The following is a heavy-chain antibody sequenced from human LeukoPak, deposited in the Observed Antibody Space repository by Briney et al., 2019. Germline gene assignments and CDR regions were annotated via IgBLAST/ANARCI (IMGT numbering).Heavy chain of an antibody. J-gene: IGHJ4*02. D-gene: IGHD2-15*01. CDR2: IWYDGSNK. Sequence: GGSLRLSCAASGFTFSSYGMHWVRQAPGKGLEWVAVIWYDGSNKYYADSVKGRFTISRDNSKNTLYLQMNSLRAEDTAVYYCARVGGPRSGGYFDYWGQGTLVTVSS. CDR3: ARVGGPRSGGYFDY. CDR1: GFTFSSYG. V-gene: IGHV3-33*01.